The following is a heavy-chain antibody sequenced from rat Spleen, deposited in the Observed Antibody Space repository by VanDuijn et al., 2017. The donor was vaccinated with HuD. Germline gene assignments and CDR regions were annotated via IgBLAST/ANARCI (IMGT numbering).Heavy chain of an antibody. V-gene: IGHV5-7*01. CDR1: GFTFSNYD. Sequence: EVQLVESGGGLVQPGRSLKLSCAASGFTFSNYDMAWVRQAPTKGLEWVATISYDGGSTYYRDSVKGRFTISRDNAKNTLYLQMDSLRSEDTATYYCARKYNYVDWYFDFWGPGTMVTVSS. J-gene: IGHJ1*01. CDR3: ARKYNYVDWYFDF. CDR2: ISYDGGST. D-gene: IGHD1-4*01.